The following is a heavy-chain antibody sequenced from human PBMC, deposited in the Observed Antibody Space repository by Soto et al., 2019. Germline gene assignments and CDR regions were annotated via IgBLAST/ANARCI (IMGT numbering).Heavy chain of an antibody. CDR2: ISSSSSYI. Sequence: EVQLVESGGGLVKPGGSLRLSCAASGFTFSSYSMNWVRQAPGKGLEWVSSISSSSSYIYYADSVKGRFTISRDNAKNSLYLQMNSLRAEDTAVYYCARDTYGSGSYYNERPGTYYYYYGMDVWGQGTTVTVSS. V-gene: IGHV3-21*01. J-gene: IGHJ6*02. CDR3: ARDTYGSGSYYNERPGTYYYYYGMDV. D-gene: IGHD3-10*01. CDR1: GFTFSSYS.